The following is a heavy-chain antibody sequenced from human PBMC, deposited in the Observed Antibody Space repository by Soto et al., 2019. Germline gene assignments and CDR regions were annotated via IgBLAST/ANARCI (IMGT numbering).Heavy chain of an antibody. CDR3: TTDSFRFLEWLLLVDYYYGMDV. D-gene: IGHD3-3*01. V-gene: IGHV3-15*07. Sequence: GGSLRLSCAASGLTFSNAWMNWVRQAPGKGLEWVGRIKSKTDGGTTDYAAPVKGRFTISRDDSKNTLYLQMNSLKTEDTAVYYCTTDSFRFLEWLLLVDYYYGMDVWGQGTTVTVSS. CDR2: IKSKTDGGTT. CDR1: GLTFSNAW. J-gene: IGHJ6*02.